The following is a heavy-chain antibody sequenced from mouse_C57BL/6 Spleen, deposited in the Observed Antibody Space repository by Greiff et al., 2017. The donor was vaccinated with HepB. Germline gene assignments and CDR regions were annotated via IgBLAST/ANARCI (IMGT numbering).Heavy chain of an antibody. D-gene: IGHD2-12*01. CDR1: GYTFTSYW. Sequence: QVQLQQPGAELVKPGASVKMSCKASGYTFTSYWITWVKQRPGQGLEWIGDIYPGSGSTNYNEKFKSKATLTVDPSSSTAYMQLSSLTSEDSAVYYCARRGTYYSPSWFAYWGQGTLVTVSA. CDR2: IYPGSGST. CDR3: ARRGTYYSPSWFAY. J-gene: IGHJ3*01. V-gene: IGHV1-55*01.